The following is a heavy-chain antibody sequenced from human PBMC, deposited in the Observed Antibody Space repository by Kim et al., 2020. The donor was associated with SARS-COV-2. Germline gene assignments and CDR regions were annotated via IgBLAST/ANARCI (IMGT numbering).Heavy chain of an antibody. J-gene: IGHJ4*02. CDR3: ARGYSSGWPGY. V-gene: IGHV1-2*02. Sequence: TNYAQQFQGRVTMTRDTSISTAYMELSRLGSDDTAVYYCARGYSSGWPGYWGQGTLVTVSS. CDR2: T. D-gene: IGHD6-25*01.